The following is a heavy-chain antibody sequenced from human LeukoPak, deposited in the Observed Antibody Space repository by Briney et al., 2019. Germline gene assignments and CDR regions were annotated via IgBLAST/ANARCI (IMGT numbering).Heavy chain of an antibody. CDR1: GGSLSGYY. CDR2: INHSGST. CDR3: ARGAGWLQLAYFDY. J-gene: IGHJ4*02. D-gene: IGHD5-24*01. V-gene: IGHV4-34*01. Sequence: SETLSLTCAVYGGSLSGYYWSWIRQPPGKGLEWIGEINHSGSTNYNPSLKSRVTISVDTSKNQFSLKLSSVTAADTAVYYCARGAGWLQLAYFDYWGQGTLVTVSS.